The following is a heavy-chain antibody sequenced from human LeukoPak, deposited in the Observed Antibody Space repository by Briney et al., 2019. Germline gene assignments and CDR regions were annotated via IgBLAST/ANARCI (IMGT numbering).Heavy chain of an antibody. D-gene: IGHD6-19*01. Sequence: ASVKVSCKASGGTLSSYAISWVRQALGQGLEWMGGIIPIFGTANYAQKFQGRVTITADESTSTAYMGLSSLRSEDTAVYYCARGGAGIAVAGTREFDYWGQGTLVTVSS. CDR2: IIPIFGTA. CDR3: ARGGAGIAVAGTREFDY. J-gene: IGHJ4*02. V-gene: IGHV1-69*13. CDR1: GGTLSSYA.